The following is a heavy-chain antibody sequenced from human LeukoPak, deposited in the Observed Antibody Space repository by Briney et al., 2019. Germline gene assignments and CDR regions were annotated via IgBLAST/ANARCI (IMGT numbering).Heavy chain of an antibody. CDR3: ARIEAAAVTFDI. V-gene: IGHV4-59*08. J-gene: IGHJ3*02. D-gene: IGHD6-13*01. Sequence: SETLSLTCTVSGGSISSYYWSWIRQPPGKGLEWIGYIYYSGSTNYNPSLKSRVTISVDTSKNQLSLKLSSVTAADTAVYHCARIEAAAVTFDIWGQGTMVTVSS. CDR2: IYYSGST. CDR1: GGSISSYY.